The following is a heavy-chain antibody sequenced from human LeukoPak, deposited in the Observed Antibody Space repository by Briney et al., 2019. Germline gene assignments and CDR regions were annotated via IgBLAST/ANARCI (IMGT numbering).Heavy chain of an antibody. V-gene: IGHV3-11*04. CDR2: ISSSGSTI. CDR3: ARVRSVLRYFDWLPDCFDY. CDR1: GFTFSDYY. Sequence: GGPLRLSCAASGFTFSDYYMSWIRQAPGKGREWVSYISSSGSTIYYADSVKGRFTIPRDNAKNSLYLQMNSLRAEDTAVCYCARVRSVLRYFDWLPDCFDYWGQGTLVTVSS. D-gene: IGHD3-9*01. J-gene: IGHJ4*02.